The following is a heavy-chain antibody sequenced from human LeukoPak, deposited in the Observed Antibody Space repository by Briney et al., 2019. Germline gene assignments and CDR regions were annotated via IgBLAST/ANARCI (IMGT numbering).Heavy chain of an antibody. CDR1: GVTFSNTW. J-gene: IGHJ4*02. CDR2: ISGSGDST. D-gene: IGHD5-18*01. V-gene: IGHV3-23*01. Sequence: GGSLRLSCAASGVTFSNTWMNWVRQAPGKGLEWVSTISGSGDSTYYADSVKGRFTISRDNSKNTLYLQMNSLRAEDTAVYYCARDRGYSCGYWGQGTLVTVSS. CDR3: ARDRGYSCGY.